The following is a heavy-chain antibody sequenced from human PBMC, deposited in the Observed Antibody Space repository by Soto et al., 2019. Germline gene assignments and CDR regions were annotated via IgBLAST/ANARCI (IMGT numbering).Heavy chain of an antibody. CDR1: GGSISSYY. Sequence: SETLSLTCTVSGGSISSYYWSWIRHRPGKGLEWMGYIYYSGSTNYNPSLNSRVTISVYTSTNQFSLKLRSVTAADTAAYYCGVVLAPYSWFDPWGQGTLVTVSS. D-gene: IGHD2-21*01. CDR3: GVVLAPYSWFDP. J-gene: IGHJ5*02. V-gene: IGHV4-59*01. CDR2: IYYSGST.